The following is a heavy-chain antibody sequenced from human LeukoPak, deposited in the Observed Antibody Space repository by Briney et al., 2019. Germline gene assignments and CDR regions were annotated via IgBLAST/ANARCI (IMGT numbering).Heavy chain of an antibody. D-gene: IGHD3-16*01. V-gene: IGHV3-23*01. CDR3: AKGLRSYYDSSYFDY. J-gene: IGHJ4*02. CDR2: IRGSGSST. CDR1: GFSFSSYA. Sequence: GGSLRLSCTASGFSFSSYAMSWLRQAPGKGVEWVSSIRGSGSSTYYADSVKGRFTISRDNSKNTLYLQMNSLRAEDTAVYYCAKGLRSYYDSSYFDYWGQGTLVTVSS.